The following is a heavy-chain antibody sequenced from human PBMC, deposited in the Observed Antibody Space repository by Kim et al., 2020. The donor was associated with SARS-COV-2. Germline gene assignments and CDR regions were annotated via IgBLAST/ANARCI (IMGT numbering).Heavy chain of an antibody. V-gene: IGHV3-48*02. D-gene: IGHD1-26*01. CDR3: VRGGATRGDY. CDR1: GISLSSYS. J-gene: IGHJ4*02. Sequence: GGSLRLSCEVSGISLSSYSMNWVRQAPGKGLEWISHISSSSSTIYYADSVRGRFTVSRDNDKNSLYLQINSLRDEDTAVSFCVRGGATRGDYWGQGTLVT. CDR2: ISSSSSTI.